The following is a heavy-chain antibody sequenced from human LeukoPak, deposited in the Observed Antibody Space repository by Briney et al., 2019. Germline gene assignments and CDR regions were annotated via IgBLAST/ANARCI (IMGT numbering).Heavy chain of an antibody. D-gene: IGHD4-17*01. V-gene: IGHV4-38-2*02. CDR1: GYSLSSGYY. Sequence: PSETLSLTCTVSGYSLSSGYYWGWIRQPPGKGLEWIGSIYHSGSTYYNPSLKSRVTISVDTSKNQFSLKLSSVTAADTAVYYCASYGDYVAFDIWGQGTMVTVSS. CDR2: IYHSGST. J-gene: IGHJ3*02. CDR3: ASYGDYVAFDI.